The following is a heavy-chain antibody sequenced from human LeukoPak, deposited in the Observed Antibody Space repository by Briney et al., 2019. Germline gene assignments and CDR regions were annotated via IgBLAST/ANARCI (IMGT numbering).Heavy chain of an antibody. J-gene: IGHJ4*02. CDR1: GYTFTGYY. D-gene: IGHD6-6*01. CDR3: ARDQYSSSSGEGDVEPHY. Sequence: ASVKVSCMASGYTFTGYYMHWVRQAPGQGLEWMGWINPNSGGTNYAQKFQGRVTMTRDTSISTAYMELSRLRSDDTAVYYCARDQYSSSSGEGDVEPHYWGQGTLVTVSS. CDR2: INPNSGGT. V-gene: IGHV1-2*02.